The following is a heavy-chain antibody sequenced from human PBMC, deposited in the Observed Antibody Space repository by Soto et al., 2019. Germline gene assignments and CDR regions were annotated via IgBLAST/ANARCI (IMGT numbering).Heavy chain of an antibody. J-gene: IGHJ4*02. CDR3: ARDWLSHCFDY. CDR1: GFTCSSHG. CDR2: IWYDGSNK. V-gene: IGHV3-33*01. Sequence: PGGSLRLSCAVAGFTCSSHGVHLVRQAPGKGLEWVAVIWYDGSNKYYADSVKGRFTISRDSSTNALYLQMNSLRAEDTAVYYCARDWLSHCFDYWGQGTPVTVSS. D-gene: IGHD5-12*01.